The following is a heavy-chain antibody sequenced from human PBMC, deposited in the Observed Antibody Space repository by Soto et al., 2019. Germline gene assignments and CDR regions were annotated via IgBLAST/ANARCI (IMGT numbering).Heavy chain of an antibody. D-gene: IGHD4-17*01. V-gene: IGHV1-69*12. CDR3: ARACYGGNSYYFDY. Sequence: QVQLVQSGAEVKKPGSSVKVSCKASGGTFSSYAISWVRQAPGQGLEWMGGIIPIFGTANYAQKFQGRVTXXAXEXXSAAYMELSSMRSEDTAVYYCARACYGGNSYYFDYWGQGTLVTVSS. CDR1: GGTFSSYA. J-gene: IGHJ4*02. CDR2: IIPIFGTA.